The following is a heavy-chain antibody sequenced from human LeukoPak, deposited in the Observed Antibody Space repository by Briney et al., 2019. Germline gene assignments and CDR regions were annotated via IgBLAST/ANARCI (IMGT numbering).Heavy chain of an antibody. CDR1: GFTFSSYW. V-gene: IGHV3-7*01. CDR3: ARGSQYYDSSGYYPPDY. CDR2: IKQDGNEK. D-gene: IGHD3-22*01. J-gene: IGHJ4*02. Sequence: GGSLRLSCAASGFTFSSYWMSWVRQAPGKGLEWVANIKQDGNEKYYVDSVKGRFTISRDNAKNSLYLQMNSLRAEDTAVYYCARGSQYYDSSGYYPPDYWGQGTLVTVSS.